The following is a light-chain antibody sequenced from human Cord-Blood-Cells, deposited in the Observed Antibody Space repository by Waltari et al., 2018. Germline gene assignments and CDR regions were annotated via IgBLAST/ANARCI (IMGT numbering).Light chain of an antibody. Sequence: IYMTHSPSSPSASVEDRINITCRASQGIRNDLSWYQQKPGKAPKLLIYAASSLQSGVPSRFSGSGSGTDFTLTISSLQPEDFATYYCLQDYNYPWTFGQGTKVEIK. CDR1: QGIRND. CDR2: AAS. V-gene: IGKV1-6*01. CDR3: LQDYNYPWT. J-gene: IGKJ1*01.